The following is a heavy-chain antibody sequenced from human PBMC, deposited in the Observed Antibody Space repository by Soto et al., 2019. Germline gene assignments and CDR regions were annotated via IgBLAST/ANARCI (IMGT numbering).Heavy chain of an antibody. CDR2: ISWDSNII. V-gene: IGHV3-9*01. CDR3: AKETGQRGSSYGAYFDY. Sequence: GGSLRLSCAASGFTFDDYAIHWVRQGPGKGLEWVSGISWDSNIIGYTDSVKGRFIISRDNAKNSLYLQMNSLRGEDTAMYYCAKETGQRGSSYGAYFDYWGQGTLVTVSS. J-gene: IGHJ4*02. CDR1: GFTFDDYA. D-gene: IGHD5-18*01.